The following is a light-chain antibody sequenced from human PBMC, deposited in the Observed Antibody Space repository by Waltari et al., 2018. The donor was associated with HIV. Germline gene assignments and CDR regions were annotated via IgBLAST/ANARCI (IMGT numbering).Light chain of an antibody. V-gene: IGKV1-39*01. CDR3: QQSYSTPRIT. CDR2: AAS. CDR1: QSISSY. Sequence: DIQMTQSPPSLSASVGDRVTITCRASQSISSYLNWYQQKPGKAPKLLIYAASSLQSGVPSRFSGSGSGTDFTLTISSLQPEDFATYYCQQSYSTPRITFGQGTRLEIE. J-gene: IGKJ5*01.